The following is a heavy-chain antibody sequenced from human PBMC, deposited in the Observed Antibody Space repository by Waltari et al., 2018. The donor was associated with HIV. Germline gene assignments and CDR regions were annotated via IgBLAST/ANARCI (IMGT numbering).Heavy chain of an antibody. D-gene: IGHD5-18*01. CDR3: GSGSRRGHSHGIDY. CDR2: ASRSGST. CDR1: GYPISSDYY. J-gene: IGHJ4*02. V-gene: IGHV4-38-2*01. Sequence: QVQLHESGPGMVKPSETLSLTCAVSGYPISSDYYWGWIRQPPGKGLEWIGSASRSGSTYYSPSLKSRVTISLDTSKNQFSLKLNSVAAADTAVYYCGSGSRRGHSHGIDYWGQGTLVTVSS.